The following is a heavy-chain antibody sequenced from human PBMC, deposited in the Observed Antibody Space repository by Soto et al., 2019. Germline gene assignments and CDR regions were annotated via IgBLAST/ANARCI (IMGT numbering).Heavy chain of an antibody. CDR1: GFTFSGHG. CDR3: ARDISYGSLAD. V-gene: IGHV3-33*01. J-gene: IGHJ4*02. Sequence: QVRLVESGGGVVQPGSSLRLSCVASGFTFSGHGMLWVRQVPGKGLEWAALIWYDGSKENYADSVKGRFTISRDDSKSTRYLQMNSLRVEDTAVYYCARDISYGSLADWGQGTLVTVSS. D-gene: IGHD3-16*01. CDR2: IWYDGSKE.